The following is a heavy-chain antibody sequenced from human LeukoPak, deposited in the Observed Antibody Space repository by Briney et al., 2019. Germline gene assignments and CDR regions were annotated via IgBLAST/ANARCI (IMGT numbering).Heavy chain of an antibody. Sequence: SETLSLTCTVSGGSISSYYWSWIRQPPGKGLEWIGYIYYSGSTDYNPSLKSRVTISVETSKNQFSLKLSSVTAADTAVYYCARVSARGYSYRPWWYFDLWGRGTLVTVSS. CDR3: ARVSARGYSYRPWWYFDL. J-gene: IGHJ2*01. D-gene: IGHD5-18*01. CDR2: IYYSGST. CDR1: GGSISSYY. V-gene: IGHV4-59*01.